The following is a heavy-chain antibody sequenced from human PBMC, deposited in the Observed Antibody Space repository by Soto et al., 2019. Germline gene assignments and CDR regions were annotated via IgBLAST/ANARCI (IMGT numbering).Heavy chain of an antibody. CDR1: GGGNLRDYR. V-gene: IGHV1-69*01. CDR2: IIPKLGSA. D-gene: IGHD2-21*01. CDR3: GRGGDGSISGAVY. Sequence: QVQLVQSGAEVKKPGSSVQVSCKASGGGNLRDYRTTWVRQAPGQGLEWMGGIIPKLGSANYAQNFQGRAKITAAEPTGTVYREFRSLRSEERAFYSCGRGGDGSISGAVYWARGTPVPVPS. J-gene: IGHJ4*02.